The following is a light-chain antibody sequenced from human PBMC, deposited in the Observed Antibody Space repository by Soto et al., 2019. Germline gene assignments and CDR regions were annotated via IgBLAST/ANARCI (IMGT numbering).Light chain of an antibody. CDR1: SSNIGAGYD. J-gene: IGLJ3*02. CDR2: GNS. Sequence: QAVVTQPPSVSGAPGQRVTISCTGSSSNIGAGYDVHWYQQLPGTAPKLLIYGNSNRPSGVPDRFSGSKSGTSASLAITGLRADDEADYYCQSYDSSLSGWVFGGGTKLTV. V-gene: IGLV1-40*01. CDR3: QSYDSSLSGWV.